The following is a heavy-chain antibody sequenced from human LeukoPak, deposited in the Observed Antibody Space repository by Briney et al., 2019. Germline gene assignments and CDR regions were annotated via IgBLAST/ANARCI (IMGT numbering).Heavy chain of an antibody. CDR1: GFTFDDYA. CDR3: AKGLWFGEPLSYYYYYGMDV. Sequence: PGGSLRLSCAASGFTFDDYAMHWVRQAPGKGLEWVSLISGDGGSTYYADSVKGRFTISRDNSKNSLYLQMNSLRTEDTALYYCAKGLWFGEPLSYYYYYGMDVWGQGTTVTVSS. V-gene: IGHV3-43*02. J-gene: IGHJ6*02. D-gene: IGHD3-10*01. CDR2: ISGDGGST.